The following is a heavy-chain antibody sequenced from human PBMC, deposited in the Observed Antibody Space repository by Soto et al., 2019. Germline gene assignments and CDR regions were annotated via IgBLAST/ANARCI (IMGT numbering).Heavy chain of an antibody. D-gene: IGHD1-7*01. V-gene: IGHV1-18*01. CDR3: ARDRGVELLDY. J-gene: IGHJ4*02. CDR2: ISAYNGNT. CDR1: GGPLSNHA. Sequence: ASMKGSCQASGGPLSNHAIRPGGQAPGQGLEWMGWISAYNGNTNYAQKLQGRVTMTTDTSTSTAYMELRSLRSDDTAVYYCARDRGVELLDYWGQGTLVTVSS.